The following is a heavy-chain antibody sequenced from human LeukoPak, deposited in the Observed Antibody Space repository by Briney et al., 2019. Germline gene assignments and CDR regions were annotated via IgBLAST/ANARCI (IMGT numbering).Heavy chain of an antibody. Sequence: GGSLRLSCAASGFTFSSYGMHWVRQAPGEGLEWVAFIRYDGSNKYYADSVKGRFTISRDNSKNTLYLQMNSLRAEDTAVYYCAKDFLGYCSGGSCYQMIDYWGQGTLVTVSS. J-gene: IGHJ4*02. CDR1: GFTFSSYG. CDR2: IRYDGSNK. D-gene: IGHD2-15*01. CDR3: AKDFLGYCSGGSCYQMIDY. V-gene: IGHV3-30*02.